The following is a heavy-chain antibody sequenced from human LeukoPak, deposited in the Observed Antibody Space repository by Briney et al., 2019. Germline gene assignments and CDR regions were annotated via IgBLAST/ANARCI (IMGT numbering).Heavy chain of an antibody. V-gene: IGHV3-23*01. CDR2: ISGSGGST. CDR3: AKASSSRLYYFDY. Sequence: GGSLRLSCAASGFTFSSYSMSWVRQAPGKGLEWVSAISGSGGSTYYADSVKGRFTISRDNSKNTLYLQMNSLRAEDTAVYYCAKASSSRLYYFDYWGQGTLVTVSS. CDR1: GFTFSSYS. J-gene: IGHJ4*02.